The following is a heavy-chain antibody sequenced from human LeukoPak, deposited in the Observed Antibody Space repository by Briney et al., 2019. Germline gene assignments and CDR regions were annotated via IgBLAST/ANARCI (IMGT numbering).Heavy chain of an antibody. J-gene: IGHJ4*02. V-gene: IGHV3-30*02. CDR3: TKEDGLGGLRDS. Sequence: GGSLRLSCAASGFNFINYGMHWVRQAPGKGLEWVAFIRDDGSYKDYVDSVKGRFAISRDNSKNTLYLQMNSLRPEDTAIYYCTKEDGLGGLRDSWGQGTLVTVSS. CDR2: IRDDGSYK. D-gene: IGHD1-26*01. CDR1: GFNFINYG.